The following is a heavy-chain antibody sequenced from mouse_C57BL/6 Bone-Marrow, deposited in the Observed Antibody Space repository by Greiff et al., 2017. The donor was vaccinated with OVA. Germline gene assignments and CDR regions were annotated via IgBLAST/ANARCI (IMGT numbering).Heavy chain of an antibody. V-gene: IGHV7-3*01. D-gene: IGHD2-1*01. CDR1: GFTFTDYY. CDR3: ARYPPLGGNYEGGFDY. CDR2: IRNKANGYTT. J-gene: IGHJ2*01. Sequence: EVKLMESGGGLVQPGGSLSLSCAASGFTFTDYYMSWVRQPPGKALEWLGFIRNKANGYTTAYSASVKGRFTISRDNSQSILYLQMNALRAEDSATYYCARYPPLGGNYEGGFDYWGQGTTLTVSS.